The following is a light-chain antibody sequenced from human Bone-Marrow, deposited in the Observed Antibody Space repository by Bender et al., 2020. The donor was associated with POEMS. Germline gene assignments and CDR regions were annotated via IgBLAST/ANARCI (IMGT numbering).Light chain of an antibody. V-gene: IGLV2-23*02. CDR3: CSKASPGVV. CDR1: SSDVGNYNL. Sequence: QSALTQPASVSGSPGQSITISCTGTSSDVGNYNLVSWYQQHPGKAPKLFIYDVRKRPSGVPDRFSGSKSGNTASLTISGLQAEDEADYYCCSKASPGVVFGGGTKLTVL. J-gene: IGLJ2*01. CDR2: DVR.